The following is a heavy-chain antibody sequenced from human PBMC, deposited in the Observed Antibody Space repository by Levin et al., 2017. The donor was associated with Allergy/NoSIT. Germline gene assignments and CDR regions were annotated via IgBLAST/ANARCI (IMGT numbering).Heavy chain of an antibody. V-gene: IGHV3-30*18. CDR3: AKDRYSGSYDY. Sequence: GGSLRLSCAASGFTFSSYGMHWVRQAPGKGLEWVAVISYDGSNKYYADSVKGRFTISRDNSKNTLYLQMNSLRAEDTAVYYCAKDRYSGSYDYWGQGTLVTVSS. J-gene: IGHJ4*02. CDR2: ISYDGSNK. CDR1: GFTFSSYG. D-gene: IGHD1-26*01.